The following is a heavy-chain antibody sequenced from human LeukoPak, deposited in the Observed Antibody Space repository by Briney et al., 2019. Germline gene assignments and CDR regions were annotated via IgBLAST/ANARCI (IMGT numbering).Heavy chain of an antibody. CDR3: ARGRLITFGGPSIDY. CDR2: IGSSSSYI. V-gene: IGHV3-21*01. D-gene: IGHD3-16*01. Sequence: GGSLRLSCAASGFTFSSYNINWVRQAPGKGLEWVTSIGSSSSYIYYADSVKGRFTISRDNAKNSLYLQMNSLRAEDTAVYYCARGRLITFGGPSIDYWGQGTLVTVSS. J-gene: IGHJ4*02. CDR1: GFTFSSYN.